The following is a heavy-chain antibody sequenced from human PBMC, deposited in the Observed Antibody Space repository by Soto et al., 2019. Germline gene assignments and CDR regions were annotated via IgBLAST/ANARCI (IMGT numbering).Heavy chain of an antibody. Sequence: QVQLVQSGAEVKKPGASVNISCKASGYRFTSHYIHWARQAPGQGLEWMGILNPSIGNTIYTQKFQGRVTMTRDTSTNTVFMALTSLSSDDTAMYFCARQSFDTSGSLGNWGQGPLVTVSS. D-gene: IGHD3-22*01. J-gene: IGHJ4*02. V-gene: IGHV1-46*01. CDR3: ARQSFDTSGSLGN. CDR2: LNPSIGNT. CDR1: GYRFTSHY.